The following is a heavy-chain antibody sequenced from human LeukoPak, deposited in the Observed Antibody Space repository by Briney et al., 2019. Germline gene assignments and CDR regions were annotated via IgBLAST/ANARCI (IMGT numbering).Heavy chain of an antibody. V-gene: IGHV1-58*02. CDR1: GFTFTSSA. CDR3: AANASYDSSPFDY. D-gene: IGHD3-22*01. CDR2: IVVGSGNT. J-gene: IGHJ4*02. Sequence: SVKVSCKASGFTFTSSAMQWVRQARGQRLEWIGWIVVGSGNTNYAQKFQVRVTITRDMSTSTAYMELSSLRSEDTAVYYCAANASYDSSPFDYWGQGTLVTVSS.